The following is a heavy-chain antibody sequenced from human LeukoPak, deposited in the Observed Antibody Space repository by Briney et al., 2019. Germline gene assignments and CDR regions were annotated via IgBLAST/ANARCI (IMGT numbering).Heavy chain of an antibody. J-gene: IGHJ6*04. D-gene: IGHD3-10*01. CDR2: IYHSGGT. CDR3: VRHYYYSMDV. V-gene: IGHV4-4*02. Sequence: SETLSLTCTVSGGSISSDNWWGWVRQTPGKGLEWIGEIYHSGGTNYNPSLKSRVTISVEKTKNQFSLELISVTAADTAVYYCVRHYYYSMDVWGIGATVTVSS. CDR1: GGSISSDNW.